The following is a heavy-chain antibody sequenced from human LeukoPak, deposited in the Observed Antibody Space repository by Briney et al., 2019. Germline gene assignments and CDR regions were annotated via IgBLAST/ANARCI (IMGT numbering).Heavy chain of an antibody. D-gene: IGHD4-17*01. CDR1: GYTFNRYY. V-gene: IGHV1-46*02. CDR2: INPSGGST. Sequence: GASVKVSCKASGYTFNRYYMHWVRQAPGQGLEWMGIINPSGGSTTYAQEFQGRVTMTRDTSTSTVYMELSSLRSEDTAIYYCARERLHDSGPFTYAFDIWGQGTMATVSS. CDR3: ARERLHDSGPFTYAFDI. J-gene: IGHJ3*02.